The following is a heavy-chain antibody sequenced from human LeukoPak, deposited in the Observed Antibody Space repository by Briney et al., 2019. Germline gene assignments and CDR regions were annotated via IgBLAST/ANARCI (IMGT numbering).Heavy chain of an antibody. V-gene: IGHV4-59*01. Sequence: PSETLSLTCTVSGGSISSYYWSWIRQPPGKGLEWIGYIYYSGSTNYNPSLKSRVTISVDTSKNQFSLKLSSVTAADTAVYYCARVLSGAGYYDTTWGQGTLVTVSS. CDR3: ARVLSGAGYYDTT. CDR1: GGSISSYY. D-gene: IGHD3-9*01. J-gene: IGHJ4*02. CDR2: IYYSGST.